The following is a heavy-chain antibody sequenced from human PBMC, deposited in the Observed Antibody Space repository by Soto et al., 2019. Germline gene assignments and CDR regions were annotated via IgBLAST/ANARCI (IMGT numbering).Heavy chain of an antibody. CDR2: INPNSGGT. CDR1: GYTFTGYY. V-gene: IGHV1-2*02. J-gene: IGHJ6*02. Sequence: ASVKVSCKASGYTFTGYYMHWVRQAPGQGLEWMGWINPNSGGTNYAQKFQGRVTVTRDTSISTAYMELSRLRSDDTAVYYCARDQGCSSTSCYAAYYYYGMDVWGQGTTVTVSS. CDR3: ARDQGCSSTSCYAAYYYYGMDV. D-gene: IGHD2-2*01.